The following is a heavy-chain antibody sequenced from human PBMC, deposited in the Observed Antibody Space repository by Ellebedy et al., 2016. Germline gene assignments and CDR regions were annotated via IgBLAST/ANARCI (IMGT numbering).Heavy chain of an antibody. D-gene: IGHD2-2*01. J-gene: IGHJ6*02. Sequence: GGSLRLXCVASGFPFSKFFMSWVRQAPGEGLEWVSTISGGGDTIFSADSVKGRFTISRDNSKNTLYLQMNSLRAEDTAVYYCAKQAHRGYCSSTSCYGGMDVWGQGTTVTVSS. CDR3: AKQAHRGYCSSTSCYGGMDV. CDR1: GFPFSKFF. V-gene: IGHV3-23*01. CDR2: ISGGGDTI.